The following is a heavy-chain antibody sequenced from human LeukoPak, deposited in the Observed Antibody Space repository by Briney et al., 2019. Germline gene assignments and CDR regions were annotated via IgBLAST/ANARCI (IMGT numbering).Heavy chain of an antibody. CDR1: GYSISSGYY. J-gene: IGHJ3*02. CDR2: IYHSGRT. Sequence: SETLSLTCTVSGYSISSGYYWGWIRQPPGKGLEWIGSIYHSGRTFYNPSLKSRVTISVDTSKNQFSLKLSSVTAADTAVYYCTRGAGSTTSNDAFDIWGQGTMVTVSS. CDR3: TRGAGSTTSNDAFDI. V-gene: IGHV4-38-2*02. D-gene: IGHD1-1*01.